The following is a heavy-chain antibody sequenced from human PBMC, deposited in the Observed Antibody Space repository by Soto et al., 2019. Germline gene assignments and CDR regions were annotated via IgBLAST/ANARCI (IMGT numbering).Heavy chain of an antibody. CDR1: GGPFSSYA. J-gene: IGHJ4*02. CDR2: IIPIFGTA. V-gene: IGHV1-69*05. CDR3: ARDLQADY. Sequence: ASVKVSCKASGGPFSSYAISWVRQAPGQGLEWMGGIIPIFGTADYAQKFQGRVTITRDTSASTAYMELSSLRSEDTAVYYCARDLQADYWGQGTLVTVSS.